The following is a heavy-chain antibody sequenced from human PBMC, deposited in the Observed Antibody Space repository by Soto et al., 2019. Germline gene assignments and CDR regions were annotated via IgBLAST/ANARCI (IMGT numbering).Heavy chain of an antibody. D-gene: IGHD3-3*01. Sequence: GASVKVSCKASGYTFTSYAMHWVRQAPGQRLEWMGWINAGNGNTKYSQKFQGRVTITRDTSASTAYMELSSLRSEDTAVYYCARQTSRTGLGVVIRPFDPWGQGTLVTVSS. CDR2: INAGNGNT. J-gene: IGHJ5*02. V-gene: IGHV1-3*01. CDR1: GYTFTSYA. CDR3: ARQTSRTGLGVVIRPFDP.